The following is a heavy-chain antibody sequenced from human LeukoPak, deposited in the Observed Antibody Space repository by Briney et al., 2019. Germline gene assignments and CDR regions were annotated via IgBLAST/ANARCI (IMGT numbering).Heavy chain of an antibody. CDR3: AKDWGRTAVAGTLDY. CDR2: ISGSGGST. V-gene: IGHV3-23*01. D-gene: IGHD6-19*01. Sequence: GGSLRLSCAASGFTFDDYGMSWVRQAPGKGLEWVSAISGSGGSTYYADSVKGRFTISRDNSKNTLYLQMNSLRAEYTAVYYCAKDWGRTAVAGTLDYWGQGTLVTVSS. J-gene: IGHJ4*02. CDR1: GFTFDDYG.